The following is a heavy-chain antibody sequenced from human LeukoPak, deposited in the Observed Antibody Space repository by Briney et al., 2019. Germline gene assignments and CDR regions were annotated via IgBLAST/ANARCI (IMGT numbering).Heavy chain of an antibody. Sequence: SQTLSLTCTVSGGSISSGGYYWSWIRQRPGKGLEWIGYIYYSGSTYYNPSLKSRVTISVDTSKNQFSLKLSSVTAADTAVYYCARQNYGDYLDYWGQGTLVTVSS. CDR3: ARQNYGDYLDY. D-gene: IGHD4-17*01. V-gene: IGHV4-31*03. CDR1: GGSISSGGYY. J-gene: IGHJ4*02. CDR2: IYYSGST.